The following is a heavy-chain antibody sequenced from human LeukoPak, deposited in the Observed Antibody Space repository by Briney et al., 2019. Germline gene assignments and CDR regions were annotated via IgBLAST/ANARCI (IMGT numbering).Heavy chain of an antibody. CDR1: GFTFSSYA. Sequence: PGGSLRLSCSGSGFTFSSYAMHWVRQAPGKGLEYVSAITSNGGSTYYADSVKGRFTISRDNSKNTLYLQMSSLRAEDTAVYYCVKKTTSWYHFDYWGQGTLVTVSS. V-gene: IGHV3-64D*06. D-gene: IGHD6-13*01. J-gene: IGHJ4*02. CDR3: VKKTTSWYHFDY. CDR2: ITSNGGST.